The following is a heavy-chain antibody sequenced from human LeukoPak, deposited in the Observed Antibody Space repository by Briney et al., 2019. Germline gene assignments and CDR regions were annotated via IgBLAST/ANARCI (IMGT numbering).Heavy chain of an antibody. V-gene: IGHV1-8*01. CDR2: MNRNSGNT. D-gene: IGHD6-19*01. Sequence: ASVKVSCKASGYTFTSYDINWVRQATGQGLEWMGWMNRNSGNTGYAQKFQGRVTMTRNTSISTAYMELSSLRSEDTAVYYCASAVAGTIGMLRFDPWGQGTLVTVSS. CDR3: ASAVAGTIGMLRFDP. CDR1: GYTFTSYD. J-gene: IGHJ5*02.